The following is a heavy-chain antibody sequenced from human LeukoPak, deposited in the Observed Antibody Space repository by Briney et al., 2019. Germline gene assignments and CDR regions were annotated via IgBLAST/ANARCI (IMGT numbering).Heavy chain of an antibody. D-gene: IGHD6-13*01. Sequence: GASVKVSCKASGYTFTSYGISWVRQAPGQGLEWMGGIIPIFGTANYAQKFQGRVTITTDESTSTAYMELSSLRSEDTAVYYCARLRIAAAGTPPYFDYWGQGTLVTVSS. V-gene: IGHV1-69*05. CDR3: ARLRIAAAGTPPYFDY. CDR1: GYTFTSYG. CDR2: IIPIFGTA. J-gene: IGHJ4*02.